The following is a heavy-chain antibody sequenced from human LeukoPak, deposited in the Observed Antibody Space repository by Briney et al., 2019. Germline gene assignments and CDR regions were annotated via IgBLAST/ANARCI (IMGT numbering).Heavy chain of an antibody. J-gene: IGHJ5*02. Sequence: PGGSLRLSCAASGFTFDDYAMHWVRQAPGKGLEWVSLISGDGGSTYYADSVKGRFTISRDNSKNSLYLQMNSLRTEDTALYYCAKDRLGPLVWSGYYTTWGQGTLVTVSS. V-gene: IGHV3-43*02. D-gene: IGHD3-3*01. CDR2: ISGDGGST. CDR3: AKDRLGPLVWSGYYTT. CDR1: GFTFDDYA.